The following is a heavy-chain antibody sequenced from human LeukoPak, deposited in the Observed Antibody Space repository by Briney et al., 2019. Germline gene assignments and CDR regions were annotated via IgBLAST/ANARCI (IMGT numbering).Heavy chain of an antibody. Sequence: GGSLRLSCAASGFTFSSYGMHWVRQAPGKGLEWVAFIRYDGSNKYYADSVKGRFTISRDNSKNTLYLQMNSLRAEDTAVYYCARVSRAAAGKPLYYFDYWGQGTLVTVSS. CDR1: GFTFSSYG. D-gene: IGHD6-13*01. CDR2: IRYDGSNK. V-gene: IGHV3-30*02. J-gene: IGHJ4*02. CDR3: ARVSRAAAGKPLYYFDY.